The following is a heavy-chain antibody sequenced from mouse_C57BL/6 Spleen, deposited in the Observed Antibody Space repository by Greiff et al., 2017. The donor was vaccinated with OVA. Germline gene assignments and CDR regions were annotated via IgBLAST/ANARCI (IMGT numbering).Heavy chain of an antibody. J-gene: IGHJ4*01. D-gene: IGHD2-5*01. Sequence: QVQLQQSGPGLVQPSQSLSITCTVSGFSLTSYGVHWVRQPPGKGLEWLGVIWSGGSTDYNAAFISRLSISKDNSKSQVFFKMSSLQADDTAIYDSAGSNYVGYAMDYWGQGTSVTVSS. V-gene: IGHV2-4*01. CDR3: AGSNYVGYAMDY. CDR2: IWSGGST. CDR1: GFSLTSYG.